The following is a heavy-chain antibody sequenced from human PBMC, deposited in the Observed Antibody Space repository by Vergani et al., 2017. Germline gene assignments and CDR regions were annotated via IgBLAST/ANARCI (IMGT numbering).Heavy chain of an antibody. CDR3: AREGCSSTSCYAGWYFDL. V-gene: IGHV3-21*01. J-gene: IGHJ2*01. D-gene: IGHD2-2*01. CDR1: GFTFSSYS. CDR2: ISSSSSYI. Sequence: EVQLVESGGGLVKPGGSLRLSCAASGFTFSSYSMNWVRQAPGKGLEWVSSISSSSSYIYYADSVKGRFTISRDNAKSSLYLQMNSLRAEDTAVYYCAREGCSSTSCYAGWYFDLWGRGTLVTVSS.